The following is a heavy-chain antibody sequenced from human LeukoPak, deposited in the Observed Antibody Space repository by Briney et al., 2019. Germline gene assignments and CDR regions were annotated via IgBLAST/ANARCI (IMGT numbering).Heavy chain of an antibody. CDR3: ARGLLYGDYPYYYYYGMDV. Sequence: GASVKVSCKASGYTFTSYGISWVRQAPGQGLEWMGWISAYNGNTNYAQKLQGRVTITRDTSASTAYMELGSLRAEDTAVYYCARGLLYGDYPYYYYYGMDVWGQGTTVTVSS. V-gene: IGHV1-18*01. CDR2: ISAYNGNT. CDR1: GYTFTSYG. J-gene: IGHJ6*02. D-gene: IGHD4-17*01.